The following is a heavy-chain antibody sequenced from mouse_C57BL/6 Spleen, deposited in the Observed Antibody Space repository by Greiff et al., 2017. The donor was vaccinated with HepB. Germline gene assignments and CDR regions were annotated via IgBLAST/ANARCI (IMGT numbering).Heavy chain of an antibody. J-gene: IGHJ4*01. CDR2: IRSKSNNYAT. Sequence: EVKLMESGGGLVQPKGSLKLSCAASGFSFNTYAMNWVRQAPGKGLEWVARIRSKSNNYATYYADSVKDRFTISRDDSESMLYLQMNNLKTEDTAMYYCVRSYYGSSYGAMDYWGQGTSVTVSS. CDR3: VRSYYGSSYGAMDY. V-gene: IGHV10-1*01. D-gene: IGHD1-1*01. CDR1: GFSFNTYA.